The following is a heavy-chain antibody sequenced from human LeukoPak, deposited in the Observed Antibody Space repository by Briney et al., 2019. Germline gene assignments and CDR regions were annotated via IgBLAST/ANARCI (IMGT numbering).Heavy chain of an antibody. CDR2: ISSSSYI. CDR3: VRDRGLGSSYGMDV. J-gene: IGHJ6*02. Sequence: GGSLRLSCAASGFTFSSYSMNWVRQAPGKGLEWVSSISSSSYIYYADSVKGRYTISRDNAKNSLYLQMNSLRAEDTAVYYCVRDRGLGSSYGMDVWGQGTTVTVSS. V-gene: IGHV3-21*01. CDR1: GFTFSSYS. D-gene: IGHD3-10*01.